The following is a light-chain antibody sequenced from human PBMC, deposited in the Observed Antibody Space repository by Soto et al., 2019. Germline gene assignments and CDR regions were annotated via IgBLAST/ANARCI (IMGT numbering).Light chain of an antibody. CDR1: QPITRY. J-gene: IGKJ4*01. CDR2: DAS. Sequence: EIVLTQSPVTQSLSPGQTATLSCRASQPITRYLAWYQQKPGQAPRLLIYDASTRATGTPARFSGSGSGTDFTLTISSLEPEDSAVDDCQQRANGHTFGGGSTVEIK. CDR3: QQRANGHT. V-gene: IGKV3-11*01.